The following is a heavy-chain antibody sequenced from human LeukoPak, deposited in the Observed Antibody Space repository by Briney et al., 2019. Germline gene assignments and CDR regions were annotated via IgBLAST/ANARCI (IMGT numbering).Heavy chain of an antibody. CDR1: GFTFSSYA. V-gene: IGHV3-23*01. D-gene: IGHD3-10*01. J-gene: IGHJ4*02. CDR3: AKRASGSGTSLYYFDY. CDR2: ISNSAGST. Sequence: PGGSLRLSCAASGFTFSSYAMSWVRQAPGKGLEWVSVISNSAGSTFYADSVKGRFTISRDNSKNTLYLQMNSLRAEDTAVYYCAKRASGSGTSLYYFDYWGRGTLVTVSS.